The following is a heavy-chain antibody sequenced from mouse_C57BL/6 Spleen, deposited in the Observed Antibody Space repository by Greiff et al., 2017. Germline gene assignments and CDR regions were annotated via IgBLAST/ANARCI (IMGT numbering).Heavy chain of an antibody. CDR1: GVTFSSYG. Sequence: EVLLVESGGDLVKPGGSLKLYGAASGVTFSSYGMSWIRQTPDKRLEWVATISSGGSYTYYPDSVKGRFTVSREYAKNALYLQMSSLKSEDTAMYYGERGIITTVVDYVEDRGECPTL. J-gene: IGHJ2*01. D-gene: IGHD1-1*01. CDR2: ISSGGSYT. CDR3: ERGIITTVVDYVED. V-gene: IGHV5-6*01.